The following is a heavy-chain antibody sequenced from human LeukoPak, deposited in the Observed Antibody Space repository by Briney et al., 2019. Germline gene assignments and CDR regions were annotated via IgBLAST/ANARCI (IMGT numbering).Heavy chain of an antibody. J-gene: IGHJ4*02. CDR2: INTNTGNP. D-gene: IGHD3-22*01. CDR1: GYIFTSYV. CDR3: ARGDYETHGYQTR. V-gene: IGHV7-4-1*02. Sequence: ASVKVSCKASGYIFTSYVLHWVRQAPGQGPERMGWINTNTGNPTYAQGFTGRFVFSLDTSVSTAYLQISSLKADDTGMYYCARGDYETHGYQTRWGQGTLVTVSS.